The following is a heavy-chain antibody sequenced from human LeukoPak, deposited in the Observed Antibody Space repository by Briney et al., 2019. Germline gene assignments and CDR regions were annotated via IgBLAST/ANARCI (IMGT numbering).Heavy chain of an antibody. CDR2: INPNSGGT. CDR3: GRLTTVTTPFFDY. CDR1: GYTFTGYY. V-gene: IGHV1-2*06. D-gene: IGHD4-17*01. J-gene: IGHJ4*02. Sequence: ASVKVSCKASGYTFTGYYMHWVRQAPGQGLEWMGRINPNSGGTNYAQKFQGRVTMTRDTSISTAYMELSRLRSDDTAVYYCGRLTTVTTPFFDYWGQGTLVTVSS.